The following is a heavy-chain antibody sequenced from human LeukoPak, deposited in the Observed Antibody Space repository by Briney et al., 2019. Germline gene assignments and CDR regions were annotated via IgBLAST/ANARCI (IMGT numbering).Heavy chain of an antibody. CDR2: INTDGSRI. CDR3: ARPLITIVGATSFDFDY. J-gene: IGHJ4*02. Sequence: GGSLRLSCAASGFTFSNYWMHWVRQAPGKGLVWVSRINTDGSRITYADSVKGRFTISRDNAKNSLYLQMNSLRAEDTAVYYCARPLITIVGATSFDFDYWGQGTLVTVSS. V-gene: IGHV3-74*01. CDR1: GFTFSNYW. D-gene: IGHD1-26*01.